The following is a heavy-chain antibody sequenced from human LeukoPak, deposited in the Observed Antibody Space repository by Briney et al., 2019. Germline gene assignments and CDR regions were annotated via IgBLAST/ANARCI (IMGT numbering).Heavy chain of an antibody. D-gene: IGHD2-15*01. CDR1: GFTFSSYA. CDR3: ARVDCSGGSCHLRPFDY. Sequence: GGSLRLSCAASGFTFSSYAIHWVRQAPGKGLEWVAVISYDGSNKYYGDSVKGRFTISRDNSKNTLYLQMNSLRGEDTAVYYCARVDCSGGSCHLRPFDYWGQGTLVTVSS. CDR2: ISYDGSNK. V-gene: IGHV3-30-3*01. J-gene: IGHJ4*02.